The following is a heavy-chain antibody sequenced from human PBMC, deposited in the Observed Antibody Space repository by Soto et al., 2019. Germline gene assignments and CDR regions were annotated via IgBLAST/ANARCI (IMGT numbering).Heavy chain of an antibody. CDR3: ARDRKYYDSSGYYGGGNYFDY. J-gene: IGHJ4*02. D-gene: IGHD3-22*01. CDR2: IYHSGST. V-gene: IGHV4-4*02. CDR1: GGSISSSNW. Sequence: QVQLQESGPGLVKPSGTLSLTCAVSGGSISSSNWWSWVRQPPGKGLEWIGEIYHSGSTNYNPSLKGRVTKSVDKSKNQFSLKLSSVPAADTAVYYCARDRKYYDSSGYYGGGNYFDYWGQGTLVTVSS.